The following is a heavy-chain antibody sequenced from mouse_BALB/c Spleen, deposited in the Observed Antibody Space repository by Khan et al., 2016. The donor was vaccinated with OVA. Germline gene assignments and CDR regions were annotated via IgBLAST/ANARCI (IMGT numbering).Heavy chain of an antibody. D-gene: IGHD2-2*01. J-gene: IGHJ3*01. V-gene: IGHV1S135*01. CDR3: TRHGYVAWFTY. CDR2: VDPFSGDT. Sequence: LQQSGPELMKPGTSVKISCKASGYSFTSYYIHWVMQSHGKSLEWIGYVDPFSGDTTYNQKFKGKATLTVDKSSSTAYILLSNLTSEDSAVYYCTRHGYVAWFTYWGPGTLVTVSA. CDR1: GYSFTSYY.